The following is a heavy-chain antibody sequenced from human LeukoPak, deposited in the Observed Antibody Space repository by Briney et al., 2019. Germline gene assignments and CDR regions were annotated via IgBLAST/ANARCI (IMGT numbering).Heavy chain of an antibody. V-gene: IGHV3-23*01. CDR2: ISGSGGST. J-gene: IGHJ4*02. Sequence: GGSLRLSCAAFGFTFSSYAMSWVRQAPGKGLEWVSAISGSGGSTYYADSVKGRFTISRDNSKNTLYLQMNSLRAEDTAVYYCAKTPVALLEWLLGLSDYWGQGTLVTVSS. CDR3: AKTPVALLEWLLGLSDY. D-gene: IGHD3-3*01. CDR1: GFTFSSYA.